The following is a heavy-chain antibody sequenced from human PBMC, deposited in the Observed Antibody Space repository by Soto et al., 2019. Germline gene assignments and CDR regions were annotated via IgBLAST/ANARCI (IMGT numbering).Heavy chain of an antibody. J-gene: IGHJ6*02. Sequence: PGESLKISCKASGYSFTSYWISWVRQMPGKGLEWMGRIDPSDSYTNYSPSFQGHVTISADKSISTAYLQWSNLKASDTAMYYCAGAYYYDSSGYRVYYYYGMDVWGQGTTVTVSS. V-gene: IGHV5-10-1*01. CDR1: GYSFTSYW. D-gene: IGHD3-22*01. CDR3: AGAYYYDSSGYRVYYYYGMDV. CDR2: IDPSDSYT.